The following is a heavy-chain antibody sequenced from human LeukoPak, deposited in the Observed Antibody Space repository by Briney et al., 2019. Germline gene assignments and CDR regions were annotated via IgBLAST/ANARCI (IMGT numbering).Heavy chain of an antibody. V-gene: IGHV3-23*01. CDR2: VGGTDGRT. D-gene: IGHD1-26*01. Sequence: GGSLRLSCAASGFTFSTYNMNWVRQAPGKGLEWVSAVGGTDGRTYYAAFVKGRFTISRDNAKNTIYLQMNSLRAEDTVVYYCAIYGRYRAFDIWGPGTVVTVSS. J-gene: IGHJ3*02. CDR1: GFTFSTYN. CDR3: AIYGRYRAFDI.